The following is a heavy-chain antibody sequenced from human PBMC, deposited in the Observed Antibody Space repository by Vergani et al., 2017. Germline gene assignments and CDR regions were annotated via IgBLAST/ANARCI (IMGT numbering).Heavy chain of an antibody. D-gene: IGHD6-13*01. CDR2: VYSSGST. Sequence: QVQLQESGPGLVKPSQTLSLTCTVSGGSTSSGLYYWSWIRQPAGKGLEWIWRVYSSGSTHYNPSLKSRVTISVDTSKNQFSLQLRSVTAADTAVYFCARGNSSSWPLDYWGQGTLVTVSS. CDR3: ARGNSSSWPLDY. CDR1: GGSTSSGLYY. J-gene: IGHJ4*02. V-gene: IGHV4-61*02.